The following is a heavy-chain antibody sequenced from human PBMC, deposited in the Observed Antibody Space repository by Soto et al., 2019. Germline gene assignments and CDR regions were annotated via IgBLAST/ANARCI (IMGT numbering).Heavy chain of an antibody. J-gene: IGHJ4*02. CDR1: GSTFSSYA. V-gene: IGHV3-21*06. CDR3: ARESEDLSSNLDY. Sequence: GGSLNLSCAASGSTFSSYAMSWVRQAPGKGLEWVASISSTTNYIYYGESLKGRLTISRDNAKNSMYLQMNTLRAEDTAVYYCARESEDLSSNLDYWGQGTLVTVSS. CDR2: ISSTTNYI.